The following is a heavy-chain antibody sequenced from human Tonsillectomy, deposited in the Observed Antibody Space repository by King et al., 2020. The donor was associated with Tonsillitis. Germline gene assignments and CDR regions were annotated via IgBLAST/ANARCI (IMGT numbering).Heavy chain of an antibody. J-gene: IGHJ3*01. CDR3: AKDPPGQDYAFDL. V-gene: IGHV4-59*11. CDR1: GGSIGDHF. Sequence: VQLQESGPGLVKSSETLSLTCTVSGGSIGDHFWNWIRPPPGKGLEWIGNIHYTGSTNYNPSLKSRVTISVDTSKGQFSLNLRSVTAADTAVYYCAKDPPGQDYAFDLWGQGTKVIVSS. CDR2: IHYTGST. D-gene: IGHD1-14*01.